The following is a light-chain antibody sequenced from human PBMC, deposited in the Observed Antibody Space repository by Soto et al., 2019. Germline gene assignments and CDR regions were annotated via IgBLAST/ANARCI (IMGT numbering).Light chain of an antibody. J-gene: IGKJ1*01. V-gene: IGKV1-6*01. CDR3: QQRSNWPGT. CDR2: AAS. Sequence: AIQMTQSPSSLSASVGDRVAISCRASQDIRNTLAWYQQKPGEAPKLLIFAASNLQSGVPSRFSGSGSGTEFTLTISSLEPEDFAVYYCQQRSNWPGTFGQGTKVDIK. CDR1: QDIRNT.